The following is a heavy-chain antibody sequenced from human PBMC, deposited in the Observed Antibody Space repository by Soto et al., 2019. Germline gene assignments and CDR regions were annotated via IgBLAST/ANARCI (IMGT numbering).Heavy chain of an antibody. J-gene: IGHJ4*02. CDR3: ARGGSGWPFDY. CDR1: GYTFNAYG. CDR2: INAGNGDT. V-gene: IGHV1-3*01. D-gene: IGHD6-19*01. Sequence: GASVKVSCKASGYTFNAYGIFWVRQAPGQGLECIGWINAGNGDTKYSQEFQGRVTISRDTSASTAYMALTSLTFEDTAVYYCARGGSGWPFDYWGQGTLVTVSS.